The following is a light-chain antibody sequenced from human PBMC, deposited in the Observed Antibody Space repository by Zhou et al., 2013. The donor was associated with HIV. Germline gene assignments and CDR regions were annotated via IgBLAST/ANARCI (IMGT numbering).Light chain of an antibody. V-gene: IGKV1-39*01. J-gene: IGKJ1*01. CDR2: LAS. Sequence: DVQMTQSPSSLSASVGDRVTITCRASQSIRTYLNWYHQRPGKAPRLLIYLASTLEYGVPSRFSGSASGTEFTLTITSLQPEDLGTYYCQQSDTSPRTFGQGTKVDIK. CDR1: QSIRTY. CDR3: QQSDTSPRT.